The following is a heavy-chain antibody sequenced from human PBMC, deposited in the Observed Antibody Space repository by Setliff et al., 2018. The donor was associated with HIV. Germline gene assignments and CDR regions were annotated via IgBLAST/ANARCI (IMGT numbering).Heavy chain of an antibody. D-gene: IGHD3-3*02. CDR3: ARHRIDISLLVVQDPGPFDL. V-gene: IGHV5-51*01. Sequence: PGESLKISCTGSGYSFSNHWIGWVRQMPGRGLEWVAIIYPQDSDTRYSPSFEGHVTISADTSRYIAYLQWRALRASDTAIYYCARHRIDISLLVVQDPGPFDLWGRGTMVTVS. CDR1: GYSFSNHW. J-gene: IGHJ3*01. CDR2: IYPQDSDT.